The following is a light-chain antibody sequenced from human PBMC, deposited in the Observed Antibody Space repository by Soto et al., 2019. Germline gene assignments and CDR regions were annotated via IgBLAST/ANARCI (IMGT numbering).Light chain of an antibody. CDR1: TSYVGGYNY. CDR3: SSYAGSKNFIL. V-gene: IGLV2-8*01. J-gene: IGLJ2*01. CDR2: EVN. Sequence: QSALTQPPSSSGSPGLSVTISCSGTTSYVGGYNYVSWYQLHPGKVPKLIISEVNKRPSGVPDRFSGSKSGSTASLTVSGLQAEDEADYFCSSYAGSKNFILFGGGTKLTVL.